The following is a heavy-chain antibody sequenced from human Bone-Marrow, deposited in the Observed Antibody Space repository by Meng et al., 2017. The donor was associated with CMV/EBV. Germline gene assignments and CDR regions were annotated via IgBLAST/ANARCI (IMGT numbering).Heavy chain of an antibody. CDR3: VWITMVRGVTGGVGFDP. CDR1: GYTFTSYG. Sequence: QVPLVQSGAGVKKPGASVKVSCKASGYTFTSYGISWVRQAPGQGLEWMGWISAYNGNTNYAQKLQGRVTMTTDTSTSTAYMELRSLRSDDTAVYYCVWITMVRGVTGGVGFDPWGQGTLVTVSS. CDR2: ISAYNGNT. J-gene: IGHJ5*02. V-gene: IGHV1-18*01. D-gene: IGHD3-10*01.